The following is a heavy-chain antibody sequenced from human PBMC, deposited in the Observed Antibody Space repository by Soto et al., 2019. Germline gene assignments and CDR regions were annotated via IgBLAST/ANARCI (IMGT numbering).Heavy chain of an antibody. CDR2: IYYSGTT. D-gene: IGHD1-26*01. J-gene: IGHJ4*02. Sequence: QVQLQESGPGLVKPSDTLSLTCAVSGYSISSSNWWGWIRQPPGKGLEWIGYIYYSGTTYYNPSRMSRVTMSVATSKNQFSLKLTSVTAGDTAVYYCARREIQGPIDYWGQGTLVTVSS. CDR3: ARREIQGPIDY. CDR1: GYSISSSNW. V-gene: IGHV4-28*01.